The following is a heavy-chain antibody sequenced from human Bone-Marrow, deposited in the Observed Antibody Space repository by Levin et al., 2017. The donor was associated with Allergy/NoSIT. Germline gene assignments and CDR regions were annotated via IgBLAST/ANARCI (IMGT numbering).Heavy chain of an antibody. J-gene: IGHJ6*03. Sequence: SQTLSLTCTVSGGSVSSPNSYWSWLRQPPGKGLEWIGYFSSSGTPNYNPSLKIRVTVSVDTSKNQFSLRVNSLTAAAPAVYYCARDTSILGDCGGTACYFYYMDVWGKGTTVIVSS. CDR1: GGSVSSPNSY. V-gene: IGHV4-61*01. CDR2: FSSSGTP. CDR3: ARDTSILGDCGGTACYFYYMDV. D-gene: IGHD2-21*01.